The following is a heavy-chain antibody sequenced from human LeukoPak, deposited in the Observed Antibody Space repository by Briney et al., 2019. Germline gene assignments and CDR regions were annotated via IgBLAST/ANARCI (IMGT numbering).Heavy chain of an antibody. Sequence: ASVKVSCKASVGTFSSYAISWVRQAPGQGLEWMGWNSAYNGNTNYSQKLQGRVTMTTDTSTSTAYMELRSLRSEDTALSYCASQGRHIAAAGTDLFVYWGQGTLLTVSS. D-gene: IGHD6-13*01. V-gene: IGHV1-18*01. CDR2: NSAYNGNT. J-gene: IGHJ4*02. CDR3: ASQGRHIAAAGTDLFVY. CDR1: VGTFSSYA.